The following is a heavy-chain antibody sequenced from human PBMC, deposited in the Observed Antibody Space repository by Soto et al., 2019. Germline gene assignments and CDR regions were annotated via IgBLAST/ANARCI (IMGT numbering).Heavy chain of an antibody. D-gene: IGHD3-22*01. CDR3: AKIRDYYDSSGYPPYFFDY. CDR2: ITGSGGST. V-gene: IGHV3-23*01. Sequence: GGSLRLSCAASGFTFSNYVMDWVRQAPGKGLEWVSAITGSGGSTYYADSVRGRFTMSRDDPKNTLYLQMNSLRAEDTAVYYCAKIRDYYDSSGYPPYFFDYWGQGTLVTVSS. CDR1: GFTFSNYV. J-gene: IGHJ4*02.